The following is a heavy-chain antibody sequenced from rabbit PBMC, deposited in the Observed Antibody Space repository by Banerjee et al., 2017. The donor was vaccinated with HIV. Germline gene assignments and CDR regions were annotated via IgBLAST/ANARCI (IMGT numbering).Heavy chain of an antibody. CDR2: IGPGSSGST. J-gene: IGHJ4*01. V-gene: IGHV1S40*01. D-gene: IGHD1-1*01. Sequence: QSLEESGGDLVKPGASLTLTCTASGFSFSSSYYMCWVRQAPGKGLQWIACIGPGSSGSTYYASWAKGRFTISKTSSTTVTLQMTSLTAADTATYFCARSTSGYDIGDLWGRAPSSPS. CDR1: GFSFSSSYY. CDR3: ARSTSGYDIGDL.